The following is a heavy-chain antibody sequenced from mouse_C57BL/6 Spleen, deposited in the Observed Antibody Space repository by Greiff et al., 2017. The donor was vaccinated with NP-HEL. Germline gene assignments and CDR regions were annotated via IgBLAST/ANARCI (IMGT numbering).Heavy chain of an antibody. CDR3: ARGDYYGSSFAY. CDR2: IYPSDSET. V-gene: IGHV1-61*01. Sequence: VQLQQPGAELVRPGSSVKLSCKASGYTFTSYWMDWVKQRPGQGLEWIGNIYPSDSETHYNQKFKDKATLTVDKSSSTAYMQLSSLTSEDSAVYYCARGDYYGSSFAYWGQGTLVTVSA. D-gene: IGHD1-1*01. J-gene: IGHJ3*01. CDR1: GYTFTSYW.